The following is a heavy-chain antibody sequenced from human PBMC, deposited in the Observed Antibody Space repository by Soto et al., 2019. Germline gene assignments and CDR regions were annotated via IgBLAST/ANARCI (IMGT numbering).Heavy chain of an antibody. CDR2: IYWDDDK. CDR3: AHVYWAASGTRYYFDY. V-gene: IGHV2-5*02. CDR1: GFSFSTDGMG. D-gene: IGHD1-7*01. J-gene: IGHJ4*02. Sequence: QITLKESGPTLVKPTQTLTLTCTFSGFSFSTDGMGVGWIRQPPGKALEWLALIYWDDDKRFSTSLKSRLTITKDGSRNQVVLTLTNMDPADTGTYSCAHVYWAASGTRYYFDYWGQGTLVTVSS.